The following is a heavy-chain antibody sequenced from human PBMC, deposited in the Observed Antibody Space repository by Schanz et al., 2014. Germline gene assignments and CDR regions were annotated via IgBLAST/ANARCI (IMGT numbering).Heavy chain of an antibody. V-gene: IGHV3-66*01. Sequence: DVQLVDSGGGLVQPGGSLRLSCAASGFTVSKNYMSWVRQAPGKGLEWVSIIYTDGSTYYADSVRDRFTISRDNSKNMLYLQINNLRAGDTAVYYCARGRTFDYWGQGTLXTVSS. CDR2: IYTDGST. J-gene: IGHJ4*02. CDR3: ARGRTFDY. CDR1: GFTVSKNY.